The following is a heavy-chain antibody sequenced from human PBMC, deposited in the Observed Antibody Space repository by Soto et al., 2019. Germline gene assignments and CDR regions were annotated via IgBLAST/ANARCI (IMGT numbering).Heavy chain of an antibody. CDR3: AKGYVWGSYRPSMDV. J-gene: IGHJ6*02. CDR1: GFTFSTYS. D-gene: IGHD3-16*02. V-gene: IGHV3-21*04. Sequence: GGSLRLSCAASGFTFSTYSMNWVRQAPGKGLEWVSYITSDSSNVHYADSVKGRFTISRDNARNSLFLQMNSLRAEDTAVYYCAKGYVWGSYRPSMDVWGHGTTVTVSS. CDR2: ITSDSSNV.